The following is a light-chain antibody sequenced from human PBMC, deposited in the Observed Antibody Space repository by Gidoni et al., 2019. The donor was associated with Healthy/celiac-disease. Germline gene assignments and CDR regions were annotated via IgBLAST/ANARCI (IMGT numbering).Light chain of an antibody. CDR2: QDS. CDR1: KLGDKY. V-gene: IGLV3-1*01. Sequence: SYELTQPPSVSVSPGQTASITCSGDKLGDKYACWYQQKPGQSPVLVIYQDSKRPSGIPERFSGSNSGNTAPLTIRGTQAMDEADYSCQSCDSSTSHVVFGGGTKLTVL. J-gene: IGLJ2*01. CDR3: QSCDSSTSHVV.